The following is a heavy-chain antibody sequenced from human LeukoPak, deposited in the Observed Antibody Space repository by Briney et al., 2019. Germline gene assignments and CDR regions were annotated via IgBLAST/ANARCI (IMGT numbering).Heavy chain of an antibody. D-gene: IGHD4-17*01. Sequence: ASVKVSCKASGYKFTNYGISWVRQAPGQGLEWMGWISPYNGNTIYAQKLQGRVTMTTDTSTSTAYMELRSLRSDDTAVYYCARAVQVTTGGLFDYWGQGTLVTVSS. CDR1: GYKFTNYG. CDR2: ISPYNGNT. V-gene: IGHV1-18*01. J-gene: IGHJ4*02. CDR3: ARAVQVTTGGLFDY.